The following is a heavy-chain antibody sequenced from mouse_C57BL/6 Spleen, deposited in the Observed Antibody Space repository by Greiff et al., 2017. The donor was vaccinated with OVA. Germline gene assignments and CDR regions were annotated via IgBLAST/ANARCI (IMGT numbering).Heavy chain of an antibody. CDR3: AHYSNYFYAMDY. J-gene: IGHJ4*01. V-gene: IGHV1-59*01. Sequence: QVQLQQPGAELVRSGTSVKLSCKASGYTFTSYWMHWVKQRPGQGLEWIGVIDPSDSYTNYNQKFKGKATLTVDTSSSTAYMQLSSLTSEDSAVYYCAHYSNYFYAMDYWGQGTSVTVSS. D-gene: IGHD2-5*01. CDR2: IDPSDSYT. CDR1: GYTFTSYW.